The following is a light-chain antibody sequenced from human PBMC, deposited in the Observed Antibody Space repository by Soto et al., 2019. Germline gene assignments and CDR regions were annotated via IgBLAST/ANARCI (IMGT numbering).Light chain of an antibody. CDR1: KIGSKS. J-gene: IGLJ2*01. V-gene: IGLV3-21*04. Sequence: SYELTQPPSVSVAPGKTARITCGGNKIGSKSVHWYQQKPGQAPVLVIYYDSDRPSGIPERFSGSNSGNTATLTISRVEAGDEADYYCQVWDRSGDHVVFGGGTKLTVL. CDR2: YDS. CDR3: QVWDRSGDHVV.